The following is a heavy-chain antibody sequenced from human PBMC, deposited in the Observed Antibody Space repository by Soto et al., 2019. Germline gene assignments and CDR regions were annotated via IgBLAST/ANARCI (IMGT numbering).Heavy chain of an antibody. CDR2: ISYDGSKK. CDR3: VKDGSSGWPYSYAMDV. V-gene: IGHV3-30*18. Sequence: GALRVSCAASGGTFSGYGMHWVRQAPGKGLEWVAVISYDGSKKYYADSVKGRFFISRDNSKNTLYLEMSSLRAEDTAVYYCVKDGSSGWPYSYAMDVSCQGPTVT. D-gene: IGHD6-19*01. J-gene: IGHJ6*02. CDR1: GGTFSGYG.